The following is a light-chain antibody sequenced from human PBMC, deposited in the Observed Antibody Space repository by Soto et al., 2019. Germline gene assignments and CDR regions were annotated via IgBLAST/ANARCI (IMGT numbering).Light chain of an antibody. CDR1: QSVSTN. V-gene: IGKV3D-15*01. CDR2: DAS. Sequence: ETVMTQSPATLSVSPGERATLSCRASQSVSTNLAWYQHKPGQAPRLLIYDASNRATGIPARFSGSGSGTDFTLTISRLEPEDFAVYYCQQYGSTFGQGTRLEI. J-gene: IGKJ5*01. CDR3: QQYGST.